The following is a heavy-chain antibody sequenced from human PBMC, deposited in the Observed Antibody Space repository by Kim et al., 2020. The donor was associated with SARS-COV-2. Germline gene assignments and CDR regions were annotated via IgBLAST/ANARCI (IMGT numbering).Heavy chain of an antibody. CDR2: VYSSGST. Sequence: SETLSLTCTVSGDSISTSSDYWGWIRQPPGKGLEWIGSVYSSGSTYYNPSLTSRVTVSVDTSKSQFSLRLTSVTATDTAVYYCARCRRSGLYYIDFWGQGTQVTVSS. CDR1: GDSISTSSDY. J-gene: IGHJ4*02. V-gene: IGHV4-39*01. D-gene: IGHD6-19*01. CDR3: ARCRRSGLYYIDF.